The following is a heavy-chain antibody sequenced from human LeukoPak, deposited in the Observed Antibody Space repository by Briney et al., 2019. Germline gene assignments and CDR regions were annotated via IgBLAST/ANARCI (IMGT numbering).Heavy chain of an antibody. CDR2: IYYSGST. CDR3: ARGSYDVLTGYPMGFDI. J-gene: IGHJ3*02. D-gene: IGHD3-9*01. Sequence: SETLSLTCTVSGDSISSSSYYWGWLRQPPGKGLEWIGSIYYSGSTYYNPSLKSRVTISVATSKNQFSLRLSSVTAADTAVYYCARGSYDVLTGYPMGFDIWGQGTMVTVSS. V-gene: IGHV4-39*07. CDR1: GDSISSSSYY.